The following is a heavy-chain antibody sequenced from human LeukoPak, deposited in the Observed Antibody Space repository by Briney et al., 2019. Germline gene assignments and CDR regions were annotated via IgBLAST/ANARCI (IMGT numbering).Heavy chain of an antibody. V-gene: IGHV4-39*01. Sequence: PSETLSLTCTVSGGSISSSSYYWGWIRQPPGKGLEWIGSIYYSGSTYYNPSLKSRVTISVDASKNQFSLKLSSVTAADTAVYYCARRITIFGVVSWFDPWGQGTLVTVSS. J-gene: IGHJ5*02. CDR1: GGSISSSSYY. CDR3: ARRITIFGVVSWFDP. CDR2: IYYSGST. D-gene: IGHD3-3*01.